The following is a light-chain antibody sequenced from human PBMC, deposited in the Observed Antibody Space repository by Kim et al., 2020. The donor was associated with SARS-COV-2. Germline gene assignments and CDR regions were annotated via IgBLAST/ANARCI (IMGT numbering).Light chain of an antibody. CDR3: SSYAGSNNVV. CDR1: SSDVGCYNF. V-gene: IGLV2-8*01. J-gene: IGLJ2*01. CDR2: EVS. Sequence: QSVTISCTGTSSDVGCYNFVSWYQQHPGKAPKGMIYEVSKRPSGVPDRFSGSKSGNTASLTVSGLQAEDEADYYCSSYAGSNNVVFGGGTKLTVL.